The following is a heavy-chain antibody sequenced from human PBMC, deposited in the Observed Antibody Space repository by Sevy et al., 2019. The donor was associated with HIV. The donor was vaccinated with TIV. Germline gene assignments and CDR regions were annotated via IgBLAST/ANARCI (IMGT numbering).Heavy chain of an antibody. V-gene: IGHV1-69*13. Sequence: SVKVSCKASGGTFSSYAISWVRQAPGQGLEWMGGIIPIFGTANYAQKFQGRVTITADESTSTAYMELSSLRSEDTAVYYCARDPSIVATTGGFDPWGQGTLVTVSS. J-gene: IGHJ5*02. D-gene: IGHD5-12*01. CDR3: ARDPSIVATTGGFDP. CDR1: GGTFSSYA. CDR2: IIPIFGTA.